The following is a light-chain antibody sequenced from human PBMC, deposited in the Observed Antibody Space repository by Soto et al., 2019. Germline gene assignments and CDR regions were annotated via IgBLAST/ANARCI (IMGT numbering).Light chain of an antibody. CDR3: QQSYTTWT. Sequence: DIQMTQSPSSLSASVGDRVTITCRASQSISSYLNWYQQKPVKAPKLLIYAASSLQSGVPSRFSESGSGTVFTLTISSLRPEDFATYYCQQSYTTWTFGHGTKLEIK. CDR2: AAS. V-gene: IGKV1-39*01. J-gene: IGKJ2*01. CDR1: QSISSY.